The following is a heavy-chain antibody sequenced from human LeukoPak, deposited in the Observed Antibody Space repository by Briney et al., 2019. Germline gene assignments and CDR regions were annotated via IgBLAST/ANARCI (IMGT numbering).Heavy chain of an antibody. J-gene: IGHJ4*02. CDR3: ARGSGSYFPFDS. V-gene: IGHV4-59*01. CDR1: GGSISSNY. Sequence: PSETLSLTCTVSGGSISSNYWNWIRQPPGKGLEWIGYVYYSGTTNCNPSLKSRVTISVDTSKNQFSLKVTSVTVADTAVYYRARGSGSYFPFDSWGQGTLVTVSS. D-gene: IGHD6-19*01. CDR2: VYYSGTT.